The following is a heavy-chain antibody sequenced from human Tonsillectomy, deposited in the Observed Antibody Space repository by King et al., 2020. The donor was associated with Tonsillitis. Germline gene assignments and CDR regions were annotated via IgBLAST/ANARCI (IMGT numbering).Heavy chain of an antibody. J-gene: IGHJ4*02. Sequence: VQLQESGPGLVKPSQTLSLTCAVSGGSISSGGYSWSWIRQPPGKGLEWIGYIYYSGSTYYNPSLKSRVTISVDTSKNQFSLKLSSVTAADTAVYYCARVRKYSGYDQAPEYYFDYWGQGTLVTVSS. V-gene: IGHV4-30-4*07. CDR2: IYYSGST. CDR3: ARVRKYSGYDQAPEYYFDY. CDR1: GGSISSGGYS. D-gene: IGHD5-12*01.